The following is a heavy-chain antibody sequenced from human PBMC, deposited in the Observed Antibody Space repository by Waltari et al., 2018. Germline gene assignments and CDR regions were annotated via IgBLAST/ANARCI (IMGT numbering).Heavy chain of an antibody. V-gene: IGHV3-30*04. CDR3: ARENRQWLAPEPYYFDY. Sequence: QVQLLESGGGVVQPGRSLRHSCAASGFIFSTYAMHLTRQAPGKGLEWVAVLSYDGSNNYYADSLKCRFTISRDNSNNTLYLQMNTLTPEDTAVYFCARENRQWLAPEPYYFDYWGLGTLVTVTS. CDR2: LSYDGSNN. D-gene: IGHD6-19*01. J-gene: IGHJ4*02. CDR1: GFIFSTYA.